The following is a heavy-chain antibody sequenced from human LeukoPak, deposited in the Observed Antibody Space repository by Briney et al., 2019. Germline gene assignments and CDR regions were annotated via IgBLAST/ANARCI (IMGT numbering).Heavy chain of an antibody. J-gene: IGHJ4*02. Sequence: GSLRLSCAASGFTFNNYWMSWVRQPPGKGLEWIGSIYYSGSTYYNPSLKSRVTISVDTSKNQFSLKLSSVTAADTAVYYCARHTDPLYYDILTGYYNRGYYFDYWGQGTLVTVSS. CDR3: ARHTDPLYYDILTGYYNRGYYFDY. V-gene: IGHV4-39*01. CDR2: IYYSGST. D-gene: IGHD3-9*01. CDR1: GFTFNNYW.